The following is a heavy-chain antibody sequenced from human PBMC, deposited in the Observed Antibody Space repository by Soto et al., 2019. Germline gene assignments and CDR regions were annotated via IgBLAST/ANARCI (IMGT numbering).Heavy chain of an antibody. J-gene: IGHJ4*02. Sequence: XGSLRLSCAASGFTFSSYAMSGVRQAPGKGLEWVSAISGSGGSTYYADSVKGRFTISRDNSKNTLYLQMNSLRAEDTAVYYCAKSRIFSRVTDFDYWGQGTLVTV. CDR2: ISGSGGST. CDR3: AKSRIFSRVTDFDY. CDR1: GFTFSSYA. V-gene: IGHV3-23*01. D-gene: IGHD3-9*01.